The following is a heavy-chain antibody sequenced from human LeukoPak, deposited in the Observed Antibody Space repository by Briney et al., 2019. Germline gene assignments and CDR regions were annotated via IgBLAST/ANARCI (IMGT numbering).Heavy chain of an antibody. CDR2: IHPSGST. CDR3: ARGPPPDFDY. Sequence: SETLSLTCTVSGDSINSYYWSWIRQPAGKGLEWIGRIHPSGSTNYNPSLKSRLTLSVDTSKNQFSLKLSSVTAADTAVYYCARGPPPDFDYWGRGTLVTVSS. CDR1: GDSINSYY. J-gene: IGHJ4*02. V-gene: IGHV4-4*07.